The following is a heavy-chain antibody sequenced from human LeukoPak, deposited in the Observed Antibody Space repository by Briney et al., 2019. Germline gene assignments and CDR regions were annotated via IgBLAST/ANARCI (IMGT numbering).Heavy chain of an antibody. CDR1: GFTFSSYG. Sequence: GGSLRLSCAASGFTFSSYGMHWVRQAPGKGLEWVAFIRYDGSNKYYADSVKGRFTISRDNSKNTLYLQMNSLRAEDTAVYYCARVLRTHYDSSGYFDYWGQGTLVTVSS. D-gene: IGHD3-22*01. J-gene: IGHJ4*02. CDR2: IRYDGSNK. V-gene: IGHV3-30*02. CDR3: ARVLRTHYDSSGYFDY.